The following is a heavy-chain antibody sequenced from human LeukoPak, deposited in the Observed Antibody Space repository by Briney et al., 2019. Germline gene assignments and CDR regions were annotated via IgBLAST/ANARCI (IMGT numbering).Heavy chain of an antibody. J-gene: IGHJ4*02. V-gene: IGHV3-30-3*01. CDR1: GFTFSSYA. CDR2: ISYDGSNK. D-gene: IGHD3-22*01. Sequence: GGSLRLSCAASGFTFSSYAMHWVRQAPGKGLEWVAVISYDGSNKYYADSVKGRFTISRDNSKNTLYLQMNSLRAEDTAVYYCARAQTVVVITTSRFDYWGQGTLVTVSS. CDR3: ARAQTVVVITTSRFDY.